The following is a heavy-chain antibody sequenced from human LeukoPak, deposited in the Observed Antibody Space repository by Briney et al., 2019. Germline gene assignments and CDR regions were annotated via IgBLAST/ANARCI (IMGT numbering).Heavy chain of an antibody. CDR2: IRSKAYGGTT. V-gene: IGHV3-49*04. Sequence: GGSLRLSCAASGFTFSSYAMSWVRQAPGKGLEWVGFIRSKAYGGTTEYAASVKGRFTISRDDSKSIAYLQMNSLKTEDTAVYYCTSKWVIDGHDYFDYWGQGTLVTVSS. CDR3: TSKWVIDGHDYFDY. D-gene: IGHD2-21*01. J-gene: IGHJ4*02. CDR1: GFTFSSYA.